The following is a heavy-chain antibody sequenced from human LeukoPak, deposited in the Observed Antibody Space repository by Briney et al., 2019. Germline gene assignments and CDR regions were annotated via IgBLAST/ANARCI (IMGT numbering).Heavy chain of an antibody. CDR1: GFSFRDYT. Sequence: PGGSLRLSCTAAGFSFRDYTMSWVRQAAGKGLEWVGFIRSNPYGGTTEYAASVKGRFTISRDDSKSIAYLQMNSLKTEDTAVYYCTRGGDLSTVAGALDYWRQGTLVTVSS. CDR3: TRGGDLSTVAGALDY. D-gene: IGHD6-19*01. V-gene: IGHV3-49*04. J-gene: IGHJ4*02. CDR2: IRSNPYGGTT.